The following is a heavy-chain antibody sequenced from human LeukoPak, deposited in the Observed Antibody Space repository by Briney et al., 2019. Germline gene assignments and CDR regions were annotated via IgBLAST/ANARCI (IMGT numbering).Heavy chain of an antibody. J-gene: IGHJ4*02. CDR2: IHSRGNI. V-gene: IGHV4-61*02. CDR1: GVSISSSNSY. CDR3: AKHYYDSSGLDS. Sequence: SETLSLTCTVSGVSISSSNSYWSWIRQPAGKGLEWIGLIHSRGNINYNPSLKSRVTMSVDTSKNQVSLKLNSVTAADTAVYFCAKHYYDSSGLDSWGQGTLVTVSS. D-gene: IGHD3-22*01.